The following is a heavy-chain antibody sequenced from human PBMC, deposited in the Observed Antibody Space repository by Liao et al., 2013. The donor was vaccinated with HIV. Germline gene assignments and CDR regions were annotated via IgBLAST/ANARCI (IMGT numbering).Heavy chain of an antibody. CDR3: AKSDYGTGSDRYSYFYTDV. CDR2: IYSSGRT. J-gene: IGHJ6*03. Sequence: QMQLQESGPGLVKPSETLSLTCSVSGGSISGSTFYWGWIRQAPGKGLEYIGTIYSSGRTNLNSSFKSRVTISMDTSKNQFSMKMSSVTATDTAVYYCAKSDYGTGSDRYSYFYTDVWGEGTTVTVS. D-gene: IGHD3-10*01. CDR1: GGSISGSTFY. V-gene: IGHV4-39*07.